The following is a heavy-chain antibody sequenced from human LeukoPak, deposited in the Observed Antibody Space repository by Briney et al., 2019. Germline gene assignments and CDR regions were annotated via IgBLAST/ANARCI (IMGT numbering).Heavy chain of an antibody. V-gene: IGHV4-34*01. Sequence: SETLSLTCAVSGGSLSGYYWTWIRQPPGKGLEWIGEINHSGSTNYNPSLKSRVTISVDTSKNQFSLKLSSVTAADTAVYYCARHSRAYYYDSSGYPNWGQGTLVTVSS. CDR2: INHSGST. CDR3: ARHSRAYYYDSSGYPN. CDR1: GGSLSGYY. J-gene: IGHJ4*02. D-gene: IGHD3-22*01.